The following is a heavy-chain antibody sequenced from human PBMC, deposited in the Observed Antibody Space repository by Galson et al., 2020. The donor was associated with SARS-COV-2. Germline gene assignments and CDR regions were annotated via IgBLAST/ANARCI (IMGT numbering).Heavy chain of an antibody. Sequence: SETLSLTCTVSGGSISSGSYYWSWIRQPAGKGLEWIGRIYTSGSTNYNPSLKSRVTISVDTSKNQFSLKLSSVTAADTAVYYCAREDYDSSGYVDYWGQGTLVTVSS. V-gene: IGHV4-61*02. J-gene: IGHJ4*02. CDR2: IYTSGST. D-gene: IGHD3-22*01. CDR1: GGSISSGSYY. CDR3: AREDYDSSGYVDY.